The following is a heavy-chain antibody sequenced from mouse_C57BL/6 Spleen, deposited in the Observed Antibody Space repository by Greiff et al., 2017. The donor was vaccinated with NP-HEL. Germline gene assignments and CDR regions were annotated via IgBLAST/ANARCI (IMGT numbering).Heavy chain of an antibody. CDR1: GYPFTSYC. Sequence: QVQLQQSGAELARPGASVQLSCKASGYPFTSYCISWVKQRTGQGLGWIGDIYPGSGTSYYNEKFKSKATLTADKSSSTAYMELSSLTSEDSAVYFCARGNYSNYFDYWGQGTTLTVSS. D-gene: IGHD2-5*01. J-gene: IGHJ2*01. CDR3: ARGNYSNYFDY. V-gene: IGHV1-81*01. CDR2: IYPGSGTS.